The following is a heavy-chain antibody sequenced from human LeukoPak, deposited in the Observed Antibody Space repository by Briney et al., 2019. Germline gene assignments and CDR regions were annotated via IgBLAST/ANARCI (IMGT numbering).Heavy chain of an antibody. Sequence: GGSLRLSCAASGFTFSSYAMHWVRQAPGKGLEWVAVISYDGSNKYYADSVKGRFTISRDNSKNTLYLQMNSLRAEDTAVYYCARDPQQLSYYFDYWGQGTLVTVSS. J-gene: IGHJ4*02. CDR2: ISYDGSNK. CDR1: GFTFSSYA. CDR3: ARDPQQLSYYFDY. V-gene: IGHV3-30-3*01. D-gene: IGHD6-13*01.